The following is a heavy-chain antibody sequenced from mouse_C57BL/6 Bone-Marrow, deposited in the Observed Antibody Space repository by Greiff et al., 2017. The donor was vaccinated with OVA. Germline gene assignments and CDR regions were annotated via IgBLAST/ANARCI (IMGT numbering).Heavy chain of an antibody. CDR1: GYTFTSYG. Sequence: QVQLQQSGAELARPGASVKLSCKASGYTFTSYGISWVKQRTGQGLEWIGEIYPRSGNTYYNEKFKGKATLTAEKSSSTAYMELRSLTSEDSAVYFCARGVGNFEYYLDYGGQGTTLTVSS. J-gene: IGHJ2*01. V-gene: IGHV1-81*01. CDR3: ARGVGNFEYYLDY. CDR2: IYPRSGNT. D-gene: IGHD2-1*01.